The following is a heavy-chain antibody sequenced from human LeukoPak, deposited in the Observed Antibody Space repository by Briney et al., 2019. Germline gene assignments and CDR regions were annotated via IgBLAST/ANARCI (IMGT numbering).Heavy chain of an antibody. J-gene: IGHJ4*02. CDR3: VRQPYSSGAYYFDY. V-gene: IGHV4-59*08. CDR2: IFYTGSA. D-gene: IGHD3-22*01. CDR1: GGSISGYY. Sequence: PSETLSLTCTVSGGSISGYYCSWIRRPPGKRLEWIGYIFYTGSANYNPSLKSRVTMSVDTSKNQFSLKLSSVTAADTAVYYCVRQPYSSGAYYFDYWGQGTLVTVSS.